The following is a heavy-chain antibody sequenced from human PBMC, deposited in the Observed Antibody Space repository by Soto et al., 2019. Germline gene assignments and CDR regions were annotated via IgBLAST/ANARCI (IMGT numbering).Heavy chain of an antibody. Sequence: EVQLLESGGGLVQPGGSLRLSCAASGFTFSSYAMSWVRQAPGKGLEWVSAISGSGGSTYYADSVKGRFTISRDNSKNKLYLQMNSRRAEDTAVYYCAKSPTKAYCSGGSCYWDYWGQGTLVTVSS. J-gene: IGHJ4*02. CDR1: GFTFSSYA. CDR3: AKSPTKAYCSGGSCYWDY. V-gene: IGHV3-23*01. D-gene: IGHD2-15*01. CDR2: ISGSGGST.